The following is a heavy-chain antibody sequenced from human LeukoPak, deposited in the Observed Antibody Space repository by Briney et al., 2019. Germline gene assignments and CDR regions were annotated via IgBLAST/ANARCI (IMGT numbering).Heavy chain of an antibody. D-gene: IGHD6-13*01. Sequence: ASVKVSCKASGGTFSSYATSWVRQAPGQGLEWMGIINPSGGSTSYAQKFQGRVTMTRDTSTSTVYMELSSLRSEDTAVYYCARMAAAGIYDYWGQGTLVTVSS. V-gene: IGHV1-46*01. CDR2: INPSGGST. CDR3: ARMAAAGIYDY. CDR1: GGTFSSYA. J-gene: IGHJ4*02.